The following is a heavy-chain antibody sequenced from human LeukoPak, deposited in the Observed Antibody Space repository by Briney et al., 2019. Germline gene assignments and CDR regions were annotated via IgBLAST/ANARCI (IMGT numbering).Heavy chain of an antibody. Sequence: PGGSLGLSCAASGFAFSSNGMHWVRQAPGKGLEWVALISYDGSNKYYADSVKGRFTISRDNSKNTLYLQMNSLRAEDTAVYYCAKDRSSSWTWTIDYWGQGTLVTVSS. D-gene: IGHD6-13*01. V-gene: IGHV3-30*18. CDR3: AKDRSSSWTWTIDY. J-gene: IGHJ4*02. CDR1: GFAFSSNG. CDR2: ISYDGSNK.